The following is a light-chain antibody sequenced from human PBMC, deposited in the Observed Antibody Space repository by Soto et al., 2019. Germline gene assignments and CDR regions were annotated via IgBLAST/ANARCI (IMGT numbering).Light chain of an antibody. Sequence: DIQMTQSPSSVSASVGDRVTITCRATQGLSDSLAWYQQKPGKAPKLPISVTSRLQSGVPSRFSGSASGTDFTLTIDRLQPEDLATYYCQQGHNWPLTFGQGTRLEIK. CDR3: QQGHNWPLT. J-gene: IGKJ5*01. V-gene: IGKV1-12*01. CDR1: QGLSDS. CDR2: VTS.